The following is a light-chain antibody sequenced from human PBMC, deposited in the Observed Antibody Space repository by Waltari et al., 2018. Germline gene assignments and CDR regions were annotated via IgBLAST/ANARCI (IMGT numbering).Light chain of an antibody. CDR1: PTVLYISNNKNN. V-gene: IGKV4-1*01. Sequence: DIVMTQSPDSLAVSLGERATINCRSSPTVLYISNNKNNLAWYQQKPGQPPKLLIYWASTRESGVPDRFSGSGSGTDFTLTISSLQAEDVAVYYCQQYYSSPWTFGQGTKVEIK. CDR2: WAS. J-gene: IGKJ1*01. CDR3: QQYYSSPWT.